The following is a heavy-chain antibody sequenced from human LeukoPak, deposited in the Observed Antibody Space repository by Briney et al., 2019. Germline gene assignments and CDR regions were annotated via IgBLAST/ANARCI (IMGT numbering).Heavy chain of an antibody. CDR2: ISSSSSYI. CDR3: ARDIVATIGATRDY. V-gene: IGHV3-21*01. Sequence: PGGSLRLSCAASGFTFSSYSMNWVRQAPGKGLEWVSSISSSSSYIYYADSVKGRFTISRDNAKNSLYLQMNSLRAEVTAVYYCARDIVATIGATRDYWGQGTLVTVSS. D-gene: IGHD5-12*01. J-gene: IGHJ4*02. CDR1: GFTFSSYS.